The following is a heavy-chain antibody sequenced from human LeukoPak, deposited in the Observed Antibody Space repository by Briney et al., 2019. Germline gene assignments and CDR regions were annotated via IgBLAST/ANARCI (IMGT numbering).Heavy chain of an antibody. CDR1: GVSISSYY. J-gene: IGHJ6*03. Sequence: SETLSLTCTVSGVSISSYYWSWIRQPPGKGLEWIGYVFYSGSTNYNPSLKSRVTISVDTSKNQFSLKLSSVTAADTAVYYCARGVVYYYDSSGYYNDYYYYYMDVWGKGTTVTVSS. CDR2: VFYSGST. CDR3: ARGVVYYYDSSGYYNDYYYYYMDV. V-gene: IGHV4-59*08. D-gene: IGHD3-22*01.